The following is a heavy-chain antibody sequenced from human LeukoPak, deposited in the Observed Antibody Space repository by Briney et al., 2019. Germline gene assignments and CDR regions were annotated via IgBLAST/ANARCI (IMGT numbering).Heavy chain of an antibody. CDR2: IYSGGST. J-gene: IGHJ3*02. CDR3: ARDHYGSGKEAFDI. D-gene: IGHD3-10*01. CDR1: GFTVSSNY. Sequence: GGSLSLSFAASGFTVSSNYMSWVRQAPGKGLEWVSVIYSGGSTYYADSVKGRFTISRDNSKNTLYLQMNSLRAEDTAVYYCARDHYGSGKEAFDIWGQGTMVTVSS. V-gene: IGHV3-53*01.